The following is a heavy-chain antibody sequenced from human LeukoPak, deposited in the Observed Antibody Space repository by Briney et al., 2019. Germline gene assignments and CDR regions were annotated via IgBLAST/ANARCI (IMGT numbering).Heavy chain of an antibody. Sequence: SETLSLTCTVSGGSISSSSYYWGWIRQPPGKGLEWIGSIYYSGSTYYNPSLKSRVTISVDTSKNQFSLKLSSVTAADTAVYYCARDLRGYCSGGSCPTDAFDIWGQGTMVTVSS. V-gene: IGHV4-39*07. CDR1: GGSISSSSYY. D-gene: IGHD2-15*01. CDR2: IYYSGST. J-gene: IGHJ3*02. CDR3: ARDLRGYCSGGSCPTDAFDI.